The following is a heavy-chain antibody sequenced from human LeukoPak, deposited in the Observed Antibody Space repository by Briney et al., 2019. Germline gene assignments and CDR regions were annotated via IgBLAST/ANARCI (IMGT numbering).Heavy chain of an antibody. V-gene: IGHV1-69*05. J-gene: IGHJ4*02. CDR3: ARVRYYYDSSGYRTTHDY. CDR1: GGTFSSYA. Sequence: ASVKVSCKASGGTFSSYAISWVRQAPGQGLEWMGGIIPIFGTANYAQKFQGRVTITTDESTSTAYMELSSLRSEDTAVYYCARVRYYYDSSGYRTTHDYWGQGTLVTVSS. CDR2: IIPIFGTA. D-gene: IGHD3-22*01.